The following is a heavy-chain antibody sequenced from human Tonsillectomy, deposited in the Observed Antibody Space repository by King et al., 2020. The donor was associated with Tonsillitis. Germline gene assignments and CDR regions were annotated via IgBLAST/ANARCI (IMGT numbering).Heavy chain of an antibody. V-gene: IGHV3-7*01. CDR1: GFSFSSYW. CDR3: AAGSGWIIEH. Sequence: VQLAESGTHLAQPGGSLRVSCVASGFSFSSYWMNWVRQAPGKGLEWVANIKKDGTEKLYVDSVKGRFTISRDNAKNSLYLQMNSLRVEDTAVYYCAAGSGWIIEHWGRGSLVTVSS. CDR2: IKKDGTEK. D-gene: IGHD6-19*01. J-gene: IGHJ4*02.